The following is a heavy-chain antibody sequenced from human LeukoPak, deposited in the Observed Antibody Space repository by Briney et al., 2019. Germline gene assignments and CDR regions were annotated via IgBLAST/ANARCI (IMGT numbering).Heavy chain of an antibody. V-gene: IGHV3-7*02. CDR1: GFTFSSYW. D-gene: IGHD3-22*01. J-gene: IGHJ4*02. CDR3: GTLYDRSDY. CDR2: IKEDGSEK. Sequence: GVSLRLSCAASGFTFSSYWMSWVRQAPGKGLEWVANIKEDGSEKYYVDSVKGRFTISRDNSNNSLYLQMNSLRAEDTAVYYCGTLYDRSDYWGQGSLVTV.